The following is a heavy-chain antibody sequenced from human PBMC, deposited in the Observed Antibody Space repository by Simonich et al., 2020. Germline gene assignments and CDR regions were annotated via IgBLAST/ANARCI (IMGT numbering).Heavy chain of an antibody. D-gene: IGHD3-10*01. V-gene: IGHV3-21*01. CDR1: GFTFSSYS. Sequence: GGGLVKPGWSLRLSCAASGFTFSSYSMNWVRQAPGKGLEWVSSIRSSSSYIYYADSVKGRFTISRDNAKNSLYLKMNSLRAEDTAVYYCARDTSYYGSGSYYFDYWGQGTLVTVSS. J-gene: IGHJ4*02. CDR2: IRSSSSYI. CDR3: ARDTSYYGSGSYYFDY.